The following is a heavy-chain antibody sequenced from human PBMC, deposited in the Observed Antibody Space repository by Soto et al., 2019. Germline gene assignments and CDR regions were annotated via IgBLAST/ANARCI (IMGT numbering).Heavy chain of an antibody. CDR2: IYYSGST. V-gene: IGHV4-59*01. D-gene: IGHD6-13*01. CDR1: GGSISRYY. J-gene: IGHJ4*02. CDR3: ARGRTAAAGTHFDY. Sequence: SETLSLTCTVSGGSISRYYWSWIRQPPGKGLEWIGYIYYSGSTNYNPSLKSRVTISVDTSKNQFSLKLSSVTAADTAVYYCARGRTAAAGTHFDYWGQGTLVTVSS.